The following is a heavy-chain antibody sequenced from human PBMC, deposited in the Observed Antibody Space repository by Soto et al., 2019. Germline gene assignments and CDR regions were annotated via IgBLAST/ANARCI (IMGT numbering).Heavy chain of an antibody. CDR2: IYISGLT. D-gene: IGHD3-16*02. J-gene: IGHJ5*02. V-gene: IGHV4-4*07. CDR3: VRGKGSYQETWFDP. CDR1: GGSMTSYY. Sequence: QVQLQESGPGQVKSSETLSLTCTVSGGSMTSYYWSWIRKSAGKGLEWIGRIYISGLTNYNPSLESRVTMSVDTSKNHFSLSLSSVPAADPALYYFVRGKGSYQETWFDPWGQGILVSVSS.